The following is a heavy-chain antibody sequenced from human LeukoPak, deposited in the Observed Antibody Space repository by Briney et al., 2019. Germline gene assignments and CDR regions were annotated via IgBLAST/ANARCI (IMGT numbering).Heavy chain of an antibody. CDR2: INPNSGGT. CDR1: GYTFTGYY. J-gene: IGHJ3*01. CDR3: ARESSRAVAGQENLFLD. D-gene: IGHD6-19*01. Sequence: GASVKVSCKASGYTFTGYYMHWVRQAPGQGLEWMGWINPNSGGTNYAQKFQGRVTMTRDTSISTAYMELSRLRSDDTAVYYCARESSRAVAGQENLFLDWGQGTMVTVSS. V-gene: IGHV1-2*02.